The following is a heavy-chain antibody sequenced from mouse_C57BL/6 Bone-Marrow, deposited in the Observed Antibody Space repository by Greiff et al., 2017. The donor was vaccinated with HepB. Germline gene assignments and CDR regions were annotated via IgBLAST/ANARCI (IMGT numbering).Heavy chain of an antibody. Sequence: EVKLVESGPELVKPGASVKISCKASGYSFTDYNMNWVKQSNGKSLEWIGVINPNYGTTSYNQKFKGKATLTVDQSSSTAYMQLNSLTSEDSAVYYCASPSLYYSNGGYAMDYWGQGTSVTVSS. CDR3: ASPSLYYSNGGYAMDY. J-gene: IGHJ4*01. D-gene: IGHD2-5*01. CDR2: INPNYGTT. V-gene: IGHV1-39*01. CDR1: GYSFTDYN.